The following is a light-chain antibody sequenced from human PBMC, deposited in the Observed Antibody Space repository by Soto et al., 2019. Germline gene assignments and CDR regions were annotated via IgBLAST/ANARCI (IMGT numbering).Light chain of an antibody. J-gene: IGLJ3*02. V-gene: IGLV2-8*01. CDR2: EVN. CDR3: SSYAGSYNPV. Sequence: QSALTQPPSASGSPGQSVTISCTGNSSDVGGYNYVSWYQQHPGKAPKLVIYEVNKRPSGVPDRFSGSKSGNTASLTVSGLQAEDEAHYYCSSYAGSYNPVFGGGTKLTVL. CDR1: SSDVGGYNY.